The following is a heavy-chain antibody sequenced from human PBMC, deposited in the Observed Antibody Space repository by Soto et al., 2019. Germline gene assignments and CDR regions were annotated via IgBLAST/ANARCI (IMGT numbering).Heavy chain of an antibody. J-gene: IGHJ4*02. V-gene: IGHV1-69*01. D-gene: IGHD3-22*01. Sequence: VKVSCKASGGTFSSYAISWVRQAPGQGLGWMGGIIPILGTSTYAQKFQGRVTITADESTSTAYMELRSMRSEDTAVYYCASLVESSGYQTPHFDHWSQETSVNVAS. CDR1: GGTFSSYA. CDR3: ASLVESSGYQTPHFDH. CDR2: IIPILGTS.